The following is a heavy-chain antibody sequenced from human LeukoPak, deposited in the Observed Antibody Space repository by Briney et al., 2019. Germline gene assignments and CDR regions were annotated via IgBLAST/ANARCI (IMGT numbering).Heavy chain of an antibody. Sequence: ASVQVSCKTSGYSFNTYGITWVRQAPGQGLEWMGWISGHSGDTQYARKFQGRGTLTTDSSTNTAYMDLRALKSDDTAVYYCMREAGGWFLGVQEFHFWGQGTLVIVSS. V-gene: IGHV1-18*01. CDR3: MREAGGWFLGVQEFHF. CDR2: ISGHSGDT. CDR1: GYSFNTYG. D-gene: IGHD6-19*01. J-gene: IGHJ4*02.